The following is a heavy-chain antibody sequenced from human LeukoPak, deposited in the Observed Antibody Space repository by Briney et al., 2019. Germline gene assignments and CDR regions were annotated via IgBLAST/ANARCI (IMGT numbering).Heavy chain of an antibody. CDR3: ATQYCSGGSCYLDY. Sequence: GASVKVSCKASGYTFTSYSMHWVRQAPGQGLEWMGIINPGVGSTIYAQNFQGRLTMTRDTSTSTVYMELSSLRSEDTAVYYCATQYCSGGSCYLDYWGQGTLLIVSS. D-gene: IGHD2-15*01. CDR1: GYTFTSYS. V-gene: IGHV1-46*01. J-gene: IGHJ4*02. CDR2: INPGVGST.